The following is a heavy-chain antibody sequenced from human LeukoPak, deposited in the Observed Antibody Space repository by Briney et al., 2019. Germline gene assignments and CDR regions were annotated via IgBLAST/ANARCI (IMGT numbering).Heavy chain of an antibody. Sequence: SETLSLTCAVYGGSFSGYYWSWIRQPPGKGLEWIGEINHSGSTNYNPSLKSRVTISVDSSKNQFSLKLTSVTAADTAVYYCARGSDTAAGLYWGQGTLVTVSS. V-gene: IGHV4-34*01. CDR3: ARGSDTAAGLY. CDR2: INHSGST. J-gene: IGHJ4*02. D-gene: IGHD6-13*01. CDR1: GGSFSGYY.